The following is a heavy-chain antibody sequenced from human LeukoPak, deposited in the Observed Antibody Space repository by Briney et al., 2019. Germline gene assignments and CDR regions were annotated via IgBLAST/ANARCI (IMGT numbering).Heavy chain of an antibody. J-gene: IGHJ3*02. D-gene: IGHD3-22*01. CDR1: GFTFSDYQ. CDR3: ARDRGYDSSGYPDAFDI. Sequence: GGSLRLSCAASGFTFSDYQMSWIRQAPGKGLEWVSYISYSGGITYYADFVKGRFTISRDNAENSLSLEMSSLRADDTALYFCARDRGYDSSGYPDAFDIWGQGTMVTVSS. CDR2: ISYSGGIT. V-gene: IGHV3-11*01.